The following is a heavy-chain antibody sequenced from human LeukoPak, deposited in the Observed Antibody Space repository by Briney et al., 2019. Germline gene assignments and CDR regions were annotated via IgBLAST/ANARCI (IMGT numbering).Heavy chain of an antibody. V-gene: IGHV4-34*01. J-gene: IGHJ4*02. CDR2: INHSGST. CDR1: GGSFSGYY. D-gene: IGHD3-16*01. CDR3: ASANMITFGGVITY. Sequence: PSETLSLTCAVYGGSFSGYYWSWIRQPPGKGLEWIGEINHSGSTNYNPSLKSRVTISVDTSKNQFSLKLSSVTAADTAVYYCASANMITFGGVITYWGQGTLVTVSS.